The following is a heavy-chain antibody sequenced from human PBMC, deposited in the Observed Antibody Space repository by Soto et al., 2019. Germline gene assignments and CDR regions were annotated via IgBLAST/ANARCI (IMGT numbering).Heavy chain of an antibody. CDR1: GGSISSSSYY. J-gene: IGHJ3*02. V-gene: IGHV4-39*01. CDR2: IYYSGST. CDR3: ARRRRSSWYGGAFDI. Sequence: QLQLQESGPGLVKPSETLSLTCTVSGGSISSSSYYWGWIRQPPGKGLEWIGSIYYSGSTYYNPSLKSRGTISVDTSKNQFSLKLSSLTAADTAVYYCARRRRSSWYGGAFDIWGQGTMVTVSS. D-gene: IGHD6-13*01.